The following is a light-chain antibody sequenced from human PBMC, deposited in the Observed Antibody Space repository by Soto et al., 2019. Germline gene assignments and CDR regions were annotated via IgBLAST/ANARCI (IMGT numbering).Light chain of an antibody. CDR3: QSYDSRLSGCV. CDR2: GNN. J-gene: IGLJ3*02. V-gene: IGLV1-40*01. CDR1: SSNIGAGYD. Sequence: QPVLTQPPSVYGAPGQRVTISCTGSSSNIGAGYDVHWYQQLPGTAPKLLIYGNNDRPSGVPDRFSGSKSGTSASLAITGLQAEDEADYYCQSYDSRLSGCVFGGGTQLTVL.